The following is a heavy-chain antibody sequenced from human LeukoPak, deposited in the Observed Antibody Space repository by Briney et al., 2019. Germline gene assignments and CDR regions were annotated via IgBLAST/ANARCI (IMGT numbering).Heavy chain of an antibody. CDR2: IYYSGNV. CDR3: AREGGGFDY. D-gene: IGHD3-16*01. Sequence: PSETLSLTCIVSGGSISTTSDYWAWIRQPPGKGLEWIGSIYYSGNVYYSPSLRSRVTMSVDTSKNQFSLKLSSVTAADTAVYYCAREGGGFDYWGQGTLVTVSS. CDR1: GGSISTTSDY. J-gene: IGHJ4*02. V-gene: IGHV4-39*07.